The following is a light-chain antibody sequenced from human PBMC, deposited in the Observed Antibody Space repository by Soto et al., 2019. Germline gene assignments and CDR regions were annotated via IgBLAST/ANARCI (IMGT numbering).Light chain of an antibody. V-gene: IGLV2-23*01. J-gene: IGLJ1*01. CDR3: CSYAGSRTYL. Sequence: QSALTQPASVSGSPGQSITISCTGTSGDVGSYNLVSWYQQQPGKAPQLLIYEGTQRPSGVSNRFSGSKSGNTSSLTISGLQAADEADYYCCSYAGSRTYLFGTGTKLTVL. CDR1: SGDVGSYNL. CDR2: EGT.